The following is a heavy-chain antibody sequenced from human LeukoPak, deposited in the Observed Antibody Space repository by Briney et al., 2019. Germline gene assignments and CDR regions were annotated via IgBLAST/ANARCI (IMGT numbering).Heavy chain of an antibody. J-gene: IGHJ4*02. D-gene: IGHD3-3*01. CDR3: AIYLFFQAF. CDR1: GVSFSGYA. V-gene: IGHV3-48*02. CDR2: IFSSDSTI. Sequence: GGSLRLSCAASGVSFSGYAMNWVRQAPGRGLEWVSHIFSSDSTIGYADSVKGRFTISRDNANDSLYLQMNSLRDEDTAVYYCAIYLFFQAFWGQGTLVTVSS.